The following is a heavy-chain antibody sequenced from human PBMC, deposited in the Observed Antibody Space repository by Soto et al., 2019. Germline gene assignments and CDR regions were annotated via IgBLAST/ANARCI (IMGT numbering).Heavy chain of an antibody. J-gene: IGHJ3*02. CDR2: TYYRSKWYN. V-gene: IGHV6-1*01. Sequence: PSQTLSLTCAISGDSVSSNSAAWNWIRQSPSRGLEWLGRTYYRSKWYNDYAVSVKSRITINPDTSKNQFSLQLNSVTPEDTAVYYCARADIVVVPAAIVGAPLVLRAFDIWGQGTMVTVSS. CDR3: ARADIVVVPAAIVGAPLVLRAFDI. CDR1: GDSVSSNSAA. D-gene: IGHD2-2*01.